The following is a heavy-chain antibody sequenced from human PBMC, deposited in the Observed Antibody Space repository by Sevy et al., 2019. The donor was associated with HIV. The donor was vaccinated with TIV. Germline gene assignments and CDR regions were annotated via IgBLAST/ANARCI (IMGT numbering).Heavy chain of an antibody. CDR2: ISYDGINK. Sequence: GGSLRLSCEVSGLSVTNNGMHWVRQAPGKGLEWVAVISYDGINKYYGDSVKGRFIISRDRSKNTLYLQMNILRIEDKAVYYCAKDFTGFYGIDVWGQGTTVTVSS. CDR1: GLSVTNNG. CDR3: AKDFTGFYGIDV. D-gene: IGHD3-9*01. V-gene: IGHV3-30*18. J-gene: IGHJ6*02.